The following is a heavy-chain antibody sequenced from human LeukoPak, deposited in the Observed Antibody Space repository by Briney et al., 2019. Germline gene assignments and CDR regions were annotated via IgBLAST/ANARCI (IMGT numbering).Heavy chain of an antibody. CDR3: ARSRRPGYYFDY. D-gene: IGHD2-2*01. J-gene: IGHJ4*02. CDR2: IYHSGST. Sequence: SETLSLTCTVSGGSISSYYWSWIRQPPGKGLEWIGYIYHSGSTYYNPSLKSRVTISVDRSKNQFSLKLSSVTAADTAVYYCARSRRPGYYFDYWGQGTLVTVSS. CDR1: GGSISSYY. V-gene: IGHV4-59*12.